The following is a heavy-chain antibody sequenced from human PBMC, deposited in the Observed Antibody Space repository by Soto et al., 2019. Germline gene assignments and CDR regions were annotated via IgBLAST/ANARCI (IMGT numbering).Heavy chain of an antibody. Sequence: QVQLQESGPGLVKPSETLSLTCTVSGGSISSYYWSWIRQPPGKGLEWIGYIYYSGSTNYNPSLKSRVTISVDTSKNQFSLKLSSVTAADTAVYYCARAYSSGWYEGFCYFQHWGQGTLVTVSS. CDR3: ARAYSSGWYEGFCYFQH. CDR1: GGSISSYY. D-gene: IGHD6-19*01. J-gene: IGHJ1*01. V-gene: IGHV4-59*01. CDR2: IYYSGST.